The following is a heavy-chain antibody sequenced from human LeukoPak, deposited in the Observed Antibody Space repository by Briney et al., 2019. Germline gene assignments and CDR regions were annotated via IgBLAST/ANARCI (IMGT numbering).Heavy chain of an antibody. Sequence: GGSLRLSCAASGFTFSSYGMSWVRQAPGKGLEWVSVIYSGGSTYYADSVKGRFTISRDNSKNTLYLQMNSLRAEDTAVYYCARGGPAAGRFDYWGQGTLVTVSS. V-gene: IGHV3-66*01. CDR1: GFTFSSYG. D-gene: IGHD6-13*01. CDR3: ARGGPAAGRFDY. J-gene: IGHJ4*02. CDR2: IYSGGST.